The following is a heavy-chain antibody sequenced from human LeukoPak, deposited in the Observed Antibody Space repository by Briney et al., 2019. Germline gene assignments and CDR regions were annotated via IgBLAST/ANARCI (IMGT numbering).Heavy chain of an antibody. CDR2: ISAYNGNT. J-gene: IGHJ5*02. V-gene: IGHV1-18*01. D-gene: IGHD3-10*01. Sequence: ASVKVSCKASGFTFTSYGISWVRQAPGQGLEWMGWISAYNGNTNYAQKLQGRVTMTTDTSASTAYMEVSSLRSEDTAVYYCARQALYGSGSYNNWSDPWGQGTLVTVSS. CDR3: ARQALYGSGSYNNWSDP. CDR1: GFTFTSYG.